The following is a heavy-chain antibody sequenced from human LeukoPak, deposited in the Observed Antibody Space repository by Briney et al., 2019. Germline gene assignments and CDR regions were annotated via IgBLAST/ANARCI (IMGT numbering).Heavy chain of an antibody. V-gene: IGHV1-69*05. CDR1: GGTFSSYA. CDR2: IIPIFGTA. J-gene: IGHJ3*02. Sequence: SVKVSCKASGGTFSSYAISWVRQAPGQGLEWMGGIIPIFGTANYAQKFQGRVAMTTDTSTSTAYMELRNLRSDDTAMYYCARDIPGEGSLDAFDIWGQGTMVTVSS. CDR3: ARDIPGEGSLDAFDI. D-gene: IGHD3-16*01.